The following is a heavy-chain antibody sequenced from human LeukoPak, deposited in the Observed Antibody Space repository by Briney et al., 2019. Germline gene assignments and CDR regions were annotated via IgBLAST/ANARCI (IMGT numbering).Heavy chain of an antibody. CDR1: GFTFSSYW. J-gene: IGHJ4*02. CDR3: AKATYYYDSSGYYYTSSDYFDY. V-gene: IGHV3-7*03. Sequence: PGGSLRLSCAASGFTFSSYWMSWVRQAPGKGLEWVANIKQDGSEKYYVDSVKGRFTLSRDNAKNSLYLQMNSLRAEDTAVYYCAKATYYYDSSGYYYTSSDYFDYWGQGTLVTVSS. D-gene: IGHD3-22*01. CDR2: IKQDGSEK.